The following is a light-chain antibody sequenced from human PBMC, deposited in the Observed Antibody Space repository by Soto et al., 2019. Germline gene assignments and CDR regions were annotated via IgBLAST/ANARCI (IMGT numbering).Light chain of an antibody. V-gene: IGLV2-14*03. Sequence: QSALTQPASVSGSPGQSITFSCTGTSSDVGGYNYASWYQHHPGKAPKLIIYDVSNRPSGVSNRFSASKSGNTASLTISGLQAEDEADYYCSSYTSSSTLYVFGTGTKVTVL. CDR2: DVS. J-gene: IGLJ1*01. CDR1: SSDVGGYNY. CDR3: SSYTSSSTLYV.